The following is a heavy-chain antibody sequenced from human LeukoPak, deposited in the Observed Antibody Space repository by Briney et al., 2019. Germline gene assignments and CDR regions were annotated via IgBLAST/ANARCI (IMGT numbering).Heavy chain of an antibody. CDR2: INHSGST. J-gene: IGHJ4*02. D-gene: IGHD6-13*01. Sequence: KPSETLSLTCAVYGGSFSGYYWSWIGQHPGRGLECIGEINHSGSTNYNPSLKSRATISVDTSKNQFSLKLSSVTAADTAVYYCAREPLTGIVAAAGLFDYWGQGTLVTVSS. CDR1: GGSFSGYY. CDR3: AREPLTGIVAAAGLFDY. V-gene: IGHV4-34*01.